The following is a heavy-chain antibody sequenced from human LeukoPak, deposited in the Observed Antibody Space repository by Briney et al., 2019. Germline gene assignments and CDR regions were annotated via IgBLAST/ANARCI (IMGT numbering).Heavy chain of an antibody. Sequence: SETLSLTCTVSGGSISSYYWSWIRQPPGKGLEWNGYIYYSGSTNYSPSLKSRVTISVDTSKNQFSLKLTSVTAADTAVYHCASLPVAVAGRGDFDYWGQGTLVTVSS. CDR1: GGSISSYY. CDR3: ASLPVAVAGRGDFDY. CDR2: IYYSGST. J-gene: IGHJ4*02. V-gene: IGHV4-59*08. D-gene: IGHD6-19*01.